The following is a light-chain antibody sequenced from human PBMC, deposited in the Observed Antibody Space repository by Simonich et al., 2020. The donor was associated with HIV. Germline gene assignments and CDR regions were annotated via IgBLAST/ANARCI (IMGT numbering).Light chain of an antibody. CDR3: QQYYITPPT. Sequence: DIVMTQSPDSLAVSLGERATINCKSSQSILYNSNNKNYLAWYQQKPGQPPKLRIYWAPTRESGVPDRFSGSGSGTDFTLTISSLQAEDVAVYYCQQYYITPPTFGQGTQVEIK. V-gene: IGKV4-1*01. CDR2: WAP. J-gene: IGKJ1*01. CDR1: QSILYNSNNKNY.